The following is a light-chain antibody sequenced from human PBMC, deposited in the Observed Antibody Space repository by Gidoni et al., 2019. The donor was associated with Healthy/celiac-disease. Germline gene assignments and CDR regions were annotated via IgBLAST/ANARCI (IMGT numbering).Light chain of an antibody. CDR1: KLGDKY. CDR3: PAWDSSYVV. Sequence: SYELTQPPSVSVSPGQTASITCSGDKLGDKYACWYQQKPGQSPVLVIYQDSKRPSGIPERFSGSNSGNTATLTISGTQAMDEADYYCPAWDSSYVVFGGGTTLTVL. J-gene: IGLJ2*01. V-gene: IGLV3-1*01. CDR2: QDS.